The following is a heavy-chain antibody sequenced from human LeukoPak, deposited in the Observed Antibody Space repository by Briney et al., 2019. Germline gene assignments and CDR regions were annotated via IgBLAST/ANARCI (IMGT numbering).Heavy chain of an antibody. D-gene: IGHD2-2*01. J-gene: IGHJ6*02. CDR3: AAQKYCSSTSCYCMDV. CDR1: GGSISSSSYY. CDR2: IYYSGST. V-gene: IGHV4-39*07. Sequence: SETLSLTCTVSGGSISSSSYYWGWIRQPPGKGLEWIGSIYYSGSTYYNPSLKSRVTISVDRSKNQFSLKLSSVTAADMAVYYCAAQKYCSSTSCYCMDVWGQGTTVTVSS.